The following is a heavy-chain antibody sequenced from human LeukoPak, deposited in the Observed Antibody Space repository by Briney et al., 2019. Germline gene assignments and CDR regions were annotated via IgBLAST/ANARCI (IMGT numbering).Heavy chain of an antibody. J-gene: IGHJ4*02. D-gene: IGHD2-2*01. CDR3: AKDQYRYCSSTSCSCFDY. Sequence: PGGSLRLSCAASGFTFSSYGMHWVRQAPGKGLEWVAVISCDGSNKYYADSVKGRFTISRDNSKNTLYLQMNSLRAEDTAVYYCAKDQYRYCSSTSCSCFDYWGQGTLVTVSS. CDR2: ISCDGSNK. V-gene: IGHV3-30*18. CDR1: GFTFSSYG.